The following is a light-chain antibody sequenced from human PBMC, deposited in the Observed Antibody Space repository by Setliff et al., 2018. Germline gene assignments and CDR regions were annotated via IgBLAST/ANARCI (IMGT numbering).Light chain of an antibody. V-gene: IGLV5-45*01. CDR1: RGINVGDCK. CDR3: MIWYNGAYV. J-gene: IGLJ1*01. CDR2: YTSDXXK. Sequence: AVVTQPASLSASPGASASLTCTVRRGINVGDCKIFWYKQKPGSPPQFLLRYTSDXXKHQGXXXXXXXXXXXXXXXXXGILVISGLQSEDEADYYCMIWYNGAYVFAGGTKVTVL.